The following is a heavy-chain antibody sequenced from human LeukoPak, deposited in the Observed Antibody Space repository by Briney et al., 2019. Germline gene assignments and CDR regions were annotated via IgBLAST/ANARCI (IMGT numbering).Heavy chain of an antibody. Sequence: GGSLRLSCAASGFTFTNAWMSWVRQAPGKGLEWVASINHNGNVNYYVDSVKGRFTISRDNAKNSLYLQMSNLRAEDTAVYFCARGGGLDVWGQGATVTVSS. J-gene: IGHJ6*02. D-gene: IGHD3-16*01. CDR3: ARGGGLDV. CDR1: GFTFTNAW. CDR2: INHNGNVN. V-gene: IGHV3-7*03.